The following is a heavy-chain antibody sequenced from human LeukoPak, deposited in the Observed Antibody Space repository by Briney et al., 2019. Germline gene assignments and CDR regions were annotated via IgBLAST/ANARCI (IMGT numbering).Heavy chain of an antibody. CDR2: IISDGINT. CDR1: GITFRTNW. Sequence: GGSLRLSCAAFGITFRTNWMHWCRKAPGKGLVWVSRIISDGINTSYADSVKGRFTISRDNAKNTLNLQMNSLRAEDTAVYYCERDLGQYYDTSDNWFDPWGQGTLVTVSS. D-gene: IGHD3-22*01. CDR3: ERDLGQYYDTSDNWFDP. V-gene: IGHV3-74*01. J-gene: IGHJ5*02.